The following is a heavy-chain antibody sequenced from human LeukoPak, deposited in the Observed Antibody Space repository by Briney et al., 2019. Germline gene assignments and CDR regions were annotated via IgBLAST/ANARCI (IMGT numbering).Heavy chain of an antibody. Sequence: GGSLRLSCAASGFTFSSYSMNWVRQAPGKGLEWVSSISSSSSYIYYADSVKGRFTISRDNAKNSLYLQMNSLKDEDTAVYYCARHVDTAMMWEGYYFDYWGQGTLVTVSS. V-gene: IGHV3-21*01. CDR3: ARHVDTAMMWEGYYFDY. J-gene: IGHJ4*02. CDR1: GFTFSSYS. D-gene: IGHD5-18*01. CDR2: ISSSSSYI.